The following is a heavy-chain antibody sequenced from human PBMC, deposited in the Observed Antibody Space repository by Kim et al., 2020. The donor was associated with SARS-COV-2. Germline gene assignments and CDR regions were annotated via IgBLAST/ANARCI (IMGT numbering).Heavy chain of an antibody. V-gene: IGHV3-23*01. D-gene: IGHD6-19*01. Sequence: GGSLRLSCTASGFTLSWYAMTWVRQAPGKGLEWVSLISASGSNTYYADSVKGRFTISIDTSKNTLYLQMDSLRAEDTALYYCASRGAVAGRHCGVDVWGQGTTVTVCS. J-gene: IGHJ6*02. CDR3: ASRGAVAGRHCGVDV. CDR2: ISASGSNT. CDR1: GFTLSWYA.